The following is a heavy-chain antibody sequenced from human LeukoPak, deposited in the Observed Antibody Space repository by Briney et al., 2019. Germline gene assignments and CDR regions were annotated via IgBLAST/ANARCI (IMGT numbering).Heavy chain of an antibody. CDR1: GFTFSSYA. V-gene: IGHV4-34*01. CDR3: ARGGSSSGAFDI. D-gene: IGHD6-6*01. Sequence: GSLRLSCAASGFTFSSYAMSWVRQAPGKGLEWIGEINHSGSTNYNPSLKSRVTISVDTSKNQFSLKLSSVTAADTAVYYCARGGSSSGAFDIWGQGTMVTVSS. CDR2: INHSGST. J-gene: IGHJ3*02.